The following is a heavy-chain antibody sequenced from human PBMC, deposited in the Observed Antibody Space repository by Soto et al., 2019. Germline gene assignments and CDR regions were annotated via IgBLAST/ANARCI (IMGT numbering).Heavy chain of an antibody. D-gene: IGHD5-18*01. J-gene: IGHJ4*02. CDR2: ISYDGSNK. CDR1: GFTFSSYA. Sequence: QVQLVESGGGVVQPGRSLRLSCAASGFTFSSYAMHWVRQAPGKGLEWVAVISYDGSNKYYADSVKGRFTISRDNSKNTLYLQMNSLRAEDTAVYYCARGGYSYGPYYFDYWGQGTLVTVSS. V-gene: IGHV3-30-3*01. CDR3: ARGGYSYGPYYFDY.